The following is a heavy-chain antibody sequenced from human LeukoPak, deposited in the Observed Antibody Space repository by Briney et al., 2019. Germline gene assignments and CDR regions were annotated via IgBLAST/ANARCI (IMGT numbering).Heavy chain of an antibody. CDR1: GLTFSNYA. V-gene: IGHV3-21*05. CDR2: ISGSSSYT. CDR3: ARGHNSGYYLKY. D-gene: IGHD3-22*01. J-gene: IGHJ4*02. Sequence: GGSLRLSCAASGLTFSNYAMNWVRQAPGKGLEWVSDISGSSSYTDYADSVKGRFTISKDNANSSVFLQMDSLRAEDTAVYYCARGHNSGYYLKYWGQGTLVTVSS.